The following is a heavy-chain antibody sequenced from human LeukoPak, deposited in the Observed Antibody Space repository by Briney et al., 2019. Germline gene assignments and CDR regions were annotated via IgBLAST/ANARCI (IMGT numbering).Heavy chain of an antibody. Sequence: GSLRLSCAASGFTFSNYWMHWVRQAPGKGLVWVSRINTDGSSTDYADSVKGRFTISRDNAKNTLYLQMNSLRAEDTAVYYCAKAQHTAMVRHGDYWGRGTLVTVSS. D-gene: IGHD5-18*01. V-gene: IGHV3-74*01. J-gene: IGHJ4*02. CDR2: INTDGSST. CDR3: AKAQHTAMVRHGDY. CDR1: GFTFSNYW.